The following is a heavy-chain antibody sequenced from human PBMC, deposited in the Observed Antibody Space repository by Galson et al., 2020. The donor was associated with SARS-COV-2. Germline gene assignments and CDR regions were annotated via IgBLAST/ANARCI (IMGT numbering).Heavy chain of an antibody. J-gene: IGHJ3*02. CDR1: GFTFSNYG. CDR3: ARGAYRSSWARGDAFDI. CDR2: ISDDANNK. D-gene: IGHD6-19*01. Sequence: GESLKISCAASGFTFSNYGMHWVRQAPGKGLEWVAVISDDANNKYYADSVKGRLTISRDNSKNTLHLQMNSLRAEDTAVYHCARGAYRSSWARGDAFDIWGQGTMVTVSS. V-gene: IGHV3-30*03.